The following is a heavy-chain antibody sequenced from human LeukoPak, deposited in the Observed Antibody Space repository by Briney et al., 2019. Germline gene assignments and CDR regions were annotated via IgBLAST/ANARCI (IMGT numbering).Heavy chain of an antibody. CDR2: INPNSGGT. V-gene: IGHV1-2*02. Sequence: EASVKVSCKASGYTFTAYYMHWVRQAPGQGLEWMGWINPNSGGTNSSQKFQDRVTLTRGTSISTAYMELGSLRSDDTAIYYCARAYGSGSSYHPDYWGQGTLVTVSS. CDR3: ARAYGSGSSYHPDY. D-gene: IGHD3-10*01. J-gene: IGHJ4*02. CDR1: GYTFTAYY.